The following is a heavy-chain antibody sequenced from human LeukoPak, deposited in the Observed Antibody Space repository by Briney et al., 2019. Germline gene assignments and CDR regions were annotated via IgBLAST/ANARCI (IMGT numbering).Heavy chain of an antibody. CDR3: ARCKDGSGYSDS. V-gene: IGHV5-51*01. Sequence: RGGSLKISCRASGYAFTTYWIGWVRQMPGKGLEWMGIIYPGDSDTRYSPSFQGQVTISADKSISTAYLQWSSLKASDTAIYYCARCKDGSGYSDSWGQGTLVTVSS. D-gene: IGHD3-22*01. CDR1: GYAFTTYW. CDR2: IYPGDSDT. J-gene: IGHJ5*01.